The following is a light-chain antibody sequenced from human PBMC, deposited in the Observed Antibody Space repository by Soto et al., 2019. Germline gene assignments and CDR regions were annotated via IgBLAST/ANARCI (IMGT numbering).Light chain of an antibody. V-gene: IGKV1-5*01. CDR2: DAS. CDR1: QSISSW. Sequence: ASFGDRVTITCRASQSISSWLAWYQQKLGRAPRLLIYDASSLESGVPSRFTGRGSGTEFTLTISSLQPDDFATYYCQQYSSHSTFGQGTKVDIK. CDR3: QQYSSHST. J-gene: IGKJ1*01.